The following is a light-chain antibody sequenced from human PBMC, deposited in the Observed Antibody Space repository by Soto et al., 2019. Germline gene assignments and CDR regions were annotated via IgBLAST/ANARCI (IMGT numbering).Light chain of an antibody. Sequence: QSVLTQPPSASGTPGQRVTISCSGSRSNIRSNTVNWYQHFPGTAPKLLIYSNNQRPSGVPDRFSGSKSGTSASLAISGLQCEDEADYYCAAWDDSLNGVIFGGGTKRTVL. V-gene: IGLV1-44*01. CDR1: RSNIRSNT. J-gene: IGLJ2*01. CDR2: SNN. CDR3: AAWDDSLNGVI.